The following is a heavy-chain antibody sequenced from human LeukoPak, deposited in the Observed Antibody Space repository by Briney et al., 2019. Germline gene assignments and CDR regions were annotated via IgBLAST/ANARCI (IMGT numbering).Heavy chain of an antibody. CDR2: IKQDGSEK. V-gene: IGHV3-7*01. D-gene: IGHD3-22*01. J-gene: IGHJ4*02. Sequence: GGSLRLSCVGSGFTFTTYWMSWVRQAPGKGLEWVANIKQDGSEKYYVDSVKGRFTISRDNAKNSLYLQVNSLRAEDTAVYYCARDSSGYYSNYYFDYWGQGTLVTVSS. CDR3: ARDSSGYYSNYYFDY. CDR1: GFTFTTYW.